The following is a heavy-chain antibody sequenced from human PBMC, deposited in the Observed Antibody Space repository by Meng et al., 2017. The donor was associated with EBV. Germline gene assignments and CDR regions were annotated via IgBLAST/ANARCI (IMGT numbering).Heavy chain of an antibody. D-gene: IGHD3-10*01. CDR1: GGSISSSSYS. Sequence: QLQLQESGPGLVKPSETLSLTCTVSGGSISSSSYSWGWVRQPPGKGLEWIGSIYYSGSTYYNPSLRSRVTISVDTSKIQFSLKLSSVTAADTAVYYCARSSPVRFGELSNWGQGTLVTVSS. J-gene: IGHJ4*02. CDR2: IYYSGST. V-gene: IGHV4-39*07. CDR3: ARSSPVRFGELSN.